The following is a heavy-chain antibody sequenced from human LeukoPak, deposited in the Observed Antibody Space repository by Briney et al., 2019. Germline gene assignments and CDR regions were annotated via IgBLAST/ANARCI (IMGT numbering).Heavy chain of an antibody. D-gene: IGHD1-26*01. CDR1: GGSISSYY. CDR3: ARAAYSGSYHSDY. CDR2: IYYSGSA. Sequence: SETLSLTCTVSGGSISSYYWSWIRQPPGKGLEWIGYIYYSGSANYNPSLKSRVTISVDTSKNQFSLKLSSVTAADTAVYYCARAAYSGSYHSDYWGQGTLVTVSS. J-gene: IGHJ4*02. V-gene: IGHV4-59*01.